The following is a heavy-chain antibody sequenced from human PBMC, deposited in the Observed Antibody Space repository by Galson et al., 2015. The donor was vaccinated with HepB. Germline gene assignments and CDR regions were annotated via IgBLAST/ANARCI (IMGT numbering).Heavy chain of an antibody. D-gene: IGHD3-22*01. Sequence: ASGYTFTGHYIYWVRQAPGQGLEWMGWINPKSGDTKYAQKFQGWVSMTRDTSSRTAYMELGSLRSDDTAVYYCARGAYYDSSSYHCDCWGQGSLVTVSP. CDR2: INPKSGDT. J-gene: IGHJ4*02. V-gene: IGHV1-2*04. CDR3: ARGAYYDSSSYHCDC. CDR1: GYTFTGHY.